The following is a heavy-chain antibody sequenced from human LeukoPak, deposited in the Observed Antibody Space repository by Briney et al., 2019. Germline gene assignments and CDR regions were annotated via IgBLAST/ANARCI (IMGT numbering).Heavy chain of an antibody. Sequence: GASVKVSCKASGYTFTSYDINWVRQAIGQGLEWMGWMNPNSGNTGYAQKFQGRVTITRNTSISTAYMELSSLRSEDTAVYYCARERATSRRRYFDYWGQGTLVTVSS. J-gene: IGHJ4*02. V-gene: IGHV1-8*03. CDR3: ARERATSRRRYFDY. D-gene: IGHD5-12*01. CDR2: MNPNSGNT. CDR1: GYTFTSYD.